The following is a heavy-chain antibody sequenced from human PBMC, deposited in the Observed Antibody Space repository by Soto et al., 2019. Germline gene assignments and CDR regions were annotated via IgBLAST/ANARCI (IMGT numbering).Heavy chain of an antibody. D-gene: IGHD3-3*01. V-gene: IGHV4-4*02. J-gene: IGHJ6*02. Sequence: SETLSLTCAVPGGSISSSNWWSWVRQPPGKGLEWIGEIYHSGSTNYNPSLKSRVTISVDKSKNQFSLKLSSVTAADTAVYYCARMESXKTSGYYWRYYYYGMDVWGQGTTVTVSS. CDR3: ARMESXKTSGYYWRYYYYGMDV. CDR2: IYHSGST. CDR1: GGSISSSNW.